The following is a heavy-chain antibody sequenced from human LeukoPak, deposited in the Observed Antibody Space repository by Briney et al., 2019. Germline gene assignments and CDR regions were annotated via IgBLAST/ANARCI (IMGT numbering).Heavy chain of an antibody. J-gene: IGHJ4*02. Sequence: PGGSLRLSCAASGFTFSSYAMSWVRQAPGKGLEWVSAISGSGVSTYYADSVKGRFTISRDNSKNTLYLQMNSLRADATAVYYCAKALLEWYHRFDYWGQGTLVTVSS. D-gene: IGHD3-3*01. CDR2: ISGSGVST. V-gene: IGHV3-23*01. CDR1: GFTFSSYA. CDR3: AKALLEWYHRFDY.